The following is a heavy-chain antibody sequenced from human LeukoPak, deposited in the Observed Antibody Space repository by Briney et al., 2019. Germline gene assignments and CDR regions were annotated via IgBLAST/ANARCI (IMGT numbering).Heavy chain of an antibody. J-gene: IGHJ5*02. CDR3: AKDYSKTSYYGSGTYYRPNWFDP. Sequence: GGSLRLSCIASGFTFNTNNMNWVRQAPGKGLEWVAFIRYDGSNKYYADSVKGRFTISRDNSKNTLYLQMNSLRAEDTAVYYCAKDYSKTSYYGSGTYYRPNWFDPWGQGTLVTVSS. D-gene: IGHD3-10*01. V-gene: IGHV3-30*02. CDR1: GFTFNTNN. CDR2: IRYDGSNK.